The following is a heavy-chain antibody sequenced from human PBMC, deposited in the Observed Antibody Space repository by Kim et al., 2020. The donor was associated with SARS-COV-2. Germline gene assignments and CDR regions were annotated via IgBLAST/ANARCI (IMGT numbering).Heavy chain of an antibody. CDR2: GGRT. V-gene: IGHV3-23*01. Sequence: GGRTYYADSVKGRFTSSRDNYKNTLYLQRNSLRAEDTAVYYCAKTIAAKVWGQGTLVTVSS. J-gene: IGHJ4*02. CDR3: AKTIAAKV. D-gene: IGHD6-13*01.